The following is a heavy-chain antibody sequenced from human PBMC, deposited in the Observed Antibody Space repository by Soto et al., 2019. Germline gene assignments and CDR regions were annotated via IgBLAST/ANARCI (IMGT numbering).Heavy chain of an antibody. V-gene: IGHV4-31*03. D-gene: IGHD1-26*01. CDR1: GGSISSGGYY. CDR3: ARVMRGAGSDY. J-gene: IGHJ4*02. Sequence: QVQLQESGPGLVKPSQTLSLTCTVSGGSISSGGYYWSWIRQHPGKGLEWIGYIYYSGSTYYNPSREGGVTRAVETCKNQFCRRLSSVRAADGAVCYCARVMRGAGSDYWGQGTRVTVSS. CDR2: IYYSGST.